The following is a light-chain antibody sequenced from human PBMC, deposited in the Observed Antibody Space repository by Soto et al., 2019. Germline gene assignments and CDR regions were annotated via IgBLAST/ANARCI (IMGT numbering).Light chain of an antibody. CDR1: QSVSSN. Sequence: EIGMTQSPATLSVSAGERATLSCRASQSVSSNLAWYQQKPGQAPRLLIYGASTRATGIPARFSGSGSGTDFTLNISRLEPEDFAVYYCQLHGSSARTFGQGTKVDIK. J-gene: IGKJ1*01. CDR3: QLHGSSART. V-gene: IGKV3-15*01. CDR2: GAS.